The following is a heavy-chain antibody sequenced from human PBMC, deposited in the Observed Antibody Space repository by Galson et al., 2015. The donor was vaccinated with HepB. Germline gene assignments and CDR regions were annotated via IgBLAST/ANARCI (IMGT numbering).Heavy chain of an antibody. Sequence: SLRLSCAASGFSFSYHAIHWVRQAPGKGLEWVALIWFDGSKDYYADSVKGRFAISRDNSNNILYLQMNNLRVEDTAVYYCARYHGDYRAFDYWGQGTLVTVSS. D-gene: IGHD4-17*01. CDR2: IWFDGSKD. J-gene: IGHJ4*02. CDR3: ARYHGDYRAFDY. V-gene: IGHV3-33*08. CDR1: GFSFSYHA.